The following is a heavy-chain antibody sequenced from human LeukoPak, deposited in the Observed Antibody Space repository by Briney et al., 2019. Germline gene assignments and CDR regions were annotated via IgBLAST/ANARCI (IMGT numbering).Heavy chain of an antibody. V-gene: IGHV4-38-2*02. Sequence: KPSETLSLTCAVYGGSFSGYYWGWIRQPPGKGLEWIGTIYHSGGTYYNPSLKSRVTISVDTSKNQFSLKLSSVTAADTAVYYCARDRMAGIYSYLDYWGQGILVTVSS. CDR2: IYHSGGT. CDR1: GGSFSGYY. CDR3: ARDRMAGIYSYLDY. D-gene: IGHD3-10*01. J-gene: IGHJ4*02.